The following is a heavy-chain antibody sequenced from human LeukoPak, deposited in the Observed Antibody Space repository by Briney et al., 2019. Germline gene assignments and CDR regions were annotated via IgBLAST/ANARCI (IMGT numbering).Heavy chain of an antibody. CDR2: IKQDGSEK. CDR3: AGLLWFGELE. V-gene: IGHV3-7*01. CDR1: GFTFSNYW. D-gene: IGHD3-10*01. Sequence: GGSLRLSCAASGFTFSNYWMSWVRQAPGKGLEWVANIKQDGSEKYYVDSVKGRFTISRDNAKNSLYLQMNSLRAEDTAVYYCAGLLWFGELEWGQGTLVTVSS. J-gene: IGHJ4*02.